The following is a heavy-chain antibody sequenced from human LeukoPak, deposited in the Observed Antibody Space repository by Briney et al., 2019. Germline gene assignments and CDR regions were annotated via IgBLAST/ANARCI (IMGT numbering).Heavy chain of an antibody. CDR2: LSYTGST. D-gene: IGHD2-15*01. Sequence: SETLSLTCTVSGGSISSYYWSWIRQPPGRGLEWVGYLSYTGSTNSNPSLKSRVTISVDTSKNQFSLHLSSVTAADTAVYYCARLDCSGGSCYAVGAFDIWGQGTMVTVSS. CDR3: ARLDCSGGSCYAVGAFDI. J-gene: IGHJ3*02. V-gene: IGHV4-59*08. CDR1: GGSISSYY.